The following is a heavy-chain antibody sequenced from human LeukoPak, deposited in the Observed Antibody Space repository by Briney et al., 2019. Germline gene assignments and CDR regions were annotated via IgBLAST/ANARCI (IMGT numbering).Heavy chain of an antibody. CDR2: IYHSGST. J-gene: IGHJ6*02. D-gene: IGHD1-26*01. V-gene: IGHV4-4*02. CDR3: ASSGSYYDYYYGMDV. CDR1: GGSISSSNW. Sequence: SETLSLTCAVSGGSISSSNWWNWVRQPPGKGLEWIGEIYHSGSTNYNPSLKSRVTISVDRSKNQFSLKLSSVTAADTAVYYCASSGSYYDYYYGMDVWGQGTTVTVSS.